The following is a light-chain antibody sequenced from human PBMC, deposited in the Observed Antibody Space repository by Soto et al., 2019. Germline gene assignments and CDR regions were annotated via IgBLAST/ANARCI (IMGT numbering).Light chain of an antibody. V-gene: IGKV1-5*03. Sequence: DIQMTQSPSTLSASVGDRVTINCRFSHSISSWLAWYQQKPGTAPKPLIYKASTLQSWVPSRFSGSGSGTEFTLTISSLQPDDSATYYCQQYNDNWTLGQGTKVDIK. J-gene: IGKJ1*01. CDR3: QQYNDNWT. CDR1: HSISSW. CDR2: KAS.